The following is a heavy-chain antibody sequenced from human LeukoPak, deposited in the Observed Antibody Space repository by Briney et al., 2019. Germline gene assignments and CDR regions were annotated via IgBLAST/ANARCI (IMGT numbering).Heavy chain of an antibody. Sequence: SETLSLTCTVSGGSLGGYYWSWIRQTPGRGLEYIVYIYPTGNTNGNTNYNPSLKSRVTITVDTSKNQFSHNLTSVTAADTAKYYCARLQWLVRSWFDPWGKGTLVIVSS. CDR1: GGSLGGYY. D-gene: IGHD6-19*01. J-gene: IGHJ5*02. CDR3: ARLQWLVRSWFDP. CDR2: IYPTGNT. V-gene: IGHV4-4*08.